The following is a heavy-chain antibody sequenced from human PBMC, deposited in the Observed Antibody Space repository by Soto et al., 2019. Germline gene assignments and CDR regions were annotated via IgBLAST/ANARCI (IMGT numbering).Heavy chain of an antibody. J-gene: IGHJ4*02. CDR2: IYNRGRV. V-gene: IGHV4-34*11. D-gene: IGHD3-3*01. Sequence: PSETLSLTCDVSGHSISDYYWSWIRQSPGKGLEWLGYIYNRGRVNTNPSLQSRATISMDTSKNQLSLNLDSVTAADTAVYFCARDFAYFDSWGQGTLVTVSS. CDR3: ARDFAYFDS. CDR1: GHSISDYY.